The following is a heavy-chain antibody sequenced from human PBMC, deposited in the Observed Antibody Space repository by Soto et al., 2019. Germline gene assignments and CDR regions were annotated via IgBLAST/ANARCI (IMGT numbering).Heavy chain of an antibody. J-gene: IGHJ6*02. CDR3: AKVNTIFGLVTFSSSSYYGMDV. V-gene: IGHV3-23*01. Sequence: EEQLLESGGGLVQPGGSLRLSCAASGFTFSNYAMTWVRQAPEKGLEWVSGVSGGGGSPYYADSVKGRFTISRDNSKNTVYLQMNSLRAEDTAIYYCAKVNTIFGLVTFSSSSYYGMDVWGQGTTVTVSS. D-gene: IGHD3-3*01. CDR2: VSGGGGSP. CDR1: GFTFSNYA.